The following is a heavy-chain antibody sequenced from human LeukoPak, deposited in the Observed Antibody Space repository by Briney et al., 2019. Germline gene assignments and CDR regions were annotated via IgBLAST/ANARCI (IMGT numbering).Heavy chain of an antibody. Sequence: GASVKVSCKASRYTFTSYDINWVRQATGQGLEWMGWMNLNSGNTGYAQKFQGRVTMTRNTSISTAYMELSSLRSEDTAVYYCARAHYDILTGYDDAFDIWGQGTMVTVSS. CDR2: MNLNSGNT. J-gene: IGHJ3*02. D-gene: IGHD3-9*01. CDR3: ARAHYDILTGYDDAFDI. CDR1: RYTFTSYD. V-gene: IGHV1-8*01.